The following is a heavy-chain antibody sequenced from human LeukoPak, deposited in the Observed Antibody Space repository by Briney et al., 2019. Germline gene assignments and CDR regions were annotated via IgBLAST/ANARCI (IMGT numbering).Heavy chain of an antibody. CDR3: AREERFLQWPYYNGMDV. CDR1: GFTFSRYA. J-gene: IGHJ6*02. CDR2: ISYDGINK. Sequence: GGSLSLSCAASGFTFSRYAIHWVRQAPGKGLEWVAVISYDGINKYYADSVKGRFTLSRDNSKNTLSLQMNSLRTEDTAVYYCAREERFLQWPYYNGMDVWGQGTTVTVSS. D-gene: IGHD3-3*01. V-gene: IGHV3-30-3*01.